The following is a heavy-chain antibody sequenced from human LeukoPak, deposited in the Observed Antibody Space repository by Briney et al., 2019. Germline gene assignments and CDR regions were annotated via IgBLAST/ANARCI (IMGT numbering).Heavy chain of an antibody. D-gene: IGHD1-26*01. J-gene: IGHJ6*03. CDR1: GFSFSSYG. CDR2: ISYDGSNK. V-gene: IGHV3-30*18. CDR3: AKVRAHTTSPDYYYYYMDV. Sequence: PGGSLRLSCAASGFSFSSYGMHWVRQAPGKGLEWVSVISYDGSNKYYADSVKGRFTISRDNSKNTLYLQMNSLRVEDTAVYYCAKVRAHTTSPDYYYYYMDVWGKGTTVTVSS.